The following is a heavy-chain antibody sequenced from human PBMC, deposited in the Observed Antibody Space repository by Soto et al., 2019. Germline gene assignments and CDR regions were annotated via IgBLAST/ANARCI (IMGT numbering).Heavy chain of an antibody. D-gene: IGHD2-15*01. CDR3: ARSTYCNGGSCYPQY. J-gene: IGHJ4*02. CDR2: ILHDGSAE. CDR1: GFTFTNYD. V-gene: IGHV3-30*03. Sequence: GGSLRLSCAASGFTFTNYDMHWVRQAPGKGLEWMALILHDGSAEYYADSVKGRFTISRDNSKNTVFLQMNSLRTEDTAMYYCARSTYCNGGSCYPQYWGPGTLVTVSS.